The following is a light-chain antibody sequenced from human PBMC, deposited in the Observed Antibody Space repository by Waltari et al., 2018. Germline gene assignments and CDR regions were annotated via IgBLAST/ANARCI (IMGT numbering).Light chain of an antibody. Sequence: QSVLTQPPSASGTPGQTVTISCNGSSSNIGSNYVYRYQQLPGTAPKLLIFKNNQRPSGVPDRFSDSKSGTSASLAINGLRSEDEADYYCAAWDDSLSGLVLGGGTKVTVL. CDR2: KNN. V-gene: IGLV1-47*01. J-gene: IGLJ3*02. CDR1: SSNIGSNY. CDR3: AAWDDSLSGLV.